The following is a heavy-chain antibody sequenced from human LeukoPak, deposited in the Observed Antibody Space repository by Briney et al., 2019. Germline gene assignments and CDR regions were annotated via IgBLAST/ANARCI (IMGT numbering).Heavy chain of an antibody. Sequence: GGSLRLSCAASGFTFSDAWMTWVRQAPGKGLEWVGRIKRKSDGGTTDYAAPVKGRFTISRDDSENTLSLQMNSLKTEDTAVYYCTTGNAGTWGQGTLVTVSS. D-gene: IGHD1-1*01. V-gene: IGHV3-15*01. CDR1: GFTFSDAW. CDR2: IKRKSDGGTT. J-gene: IGHJ5*02. CDR3: TTGNAGT.